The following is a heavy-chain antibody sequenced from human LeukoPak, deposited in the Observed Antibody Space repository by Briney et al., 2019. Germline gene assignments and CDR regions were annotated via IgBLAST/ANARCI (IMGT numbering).Heavy chain of an antibody. J-gene: IGHJ3*02. CDR3: ARDSVYYDSSGNAFDI. V-gene: IGHV3-33*01. Sequence: HAGRSLRLSCAASGFTFSSYGMHWVRQAPGKGLEWVAVIWYDGSNKYYADSVKGRFTISRDNSKNTLYLQMNSLRAEDTAVYYCARDSVYYDSSGNAFDIWGQGTMVTVSS. CDR2: IWYDGSNK. D-gene: IGHD3-22*01. CDR1: GFTFSSYG.